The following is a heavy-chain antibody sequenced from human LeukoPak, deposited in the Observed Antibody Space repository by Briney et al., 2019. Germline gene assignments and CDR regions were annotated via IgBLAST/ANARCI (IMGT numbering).Heavy chain of an antibody. Sequence: PSETLCLTCTVSGCSISGYHWNWIRQPPGKGLEWIGDIYYSGSTNYNPSLKSRVTISLDTSKNQFSLNLNSVTAADTAVYYCARLRCSGGSCYDDYWGQGTLVTVSS. J-gene: IGHJ4*02. CDR3: ARLRCSGGSCYDDY. V-gene: IGHV4-59*08. CDR2: IYYSGST. CDR1: GCSISGYH. D-gene: IGHD2-15*01.